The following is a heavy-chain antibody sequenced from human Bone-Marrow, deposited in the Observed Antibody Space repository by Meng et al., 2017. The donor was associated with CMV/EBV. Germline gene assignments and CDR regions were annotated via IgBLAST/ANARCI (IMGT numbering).Heavy chain of an antibody. V-gene: IGHV3-30*02. CDR2: IRYDGSNK. CDR1: GFTFSTYG. CDR3: AREVGATTY. D-gene: IGHD1-26*01. J-gene: IGHJ4*02. Sequence: GGSLRLSCAASGFTFSTYGMHWVRQAPGKGLEWVAFIRYDGSNKYYADSVKGRFTISRDNAKNSLYLQMNSLRAEDTAVYYCAREVGATTYWGQGTLVTVSS.